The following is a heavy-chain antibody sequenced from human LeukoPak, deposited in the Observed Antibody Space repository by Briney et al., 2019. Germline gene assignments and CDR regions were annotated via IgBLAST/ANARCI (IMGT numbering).Heavy chain of an antibody. D-gene: IGHD6-13*01. CDR2: ISYDGSNK. J-gene: IGHJ4*02. V-gene: IGHV3-30-3*01. CDR1: GFTFSSYA. CDR3: ARLDSSSWFQFDY. Sequence: GGSLRLSCAASGFTFSSYAMHWVRQAPGKGLEWVAVISYDGSNKYYADSVKGRFTISRDNSKNTLYLQMNSLRAEDTAVYYCARLDSSSWFQFDYWGQGTLVTVSS.